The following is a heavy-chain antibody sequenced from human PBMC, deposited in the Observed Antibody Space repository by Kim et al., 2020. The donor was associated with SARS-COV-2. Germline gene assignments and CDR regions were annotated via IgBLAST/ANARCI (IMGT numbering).Heavy chain of an antibody. V-gene: IGHV3-7*01. J-gene: IGHJ6*02. CDR3: ARDAAADPLVSGVYYYYGMDV. D-gene: IGHD6-13*01. Sequence: GGSLRLSCAASGFTFSSYWMSWVRQAPGKGLEWVANIKQDGSEKYYVDSVKGRFTISRDNAKNSLYLQMNSLRAEDTAVYYCARDAAADPLVSGVYYYYGMDVWGQGTTVTVSS. CDR2: IKQDGSEK. CDR1: GFTFSSYW.